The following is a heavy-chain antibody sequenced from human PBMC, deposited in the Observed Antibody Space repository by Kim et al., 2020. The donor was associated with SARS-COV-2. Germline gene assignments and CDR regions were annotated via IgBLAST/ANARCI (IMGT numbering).Heavy chain of an antibody. CDR3: ATTHYYGSGSYVTDY. J-gene: IGHJ4*02. D-gene: IGHD3-10*01. CDR1: GFTFSSYW. CDR2: IKQDGSEK. Sequence: GGSLRLSCAASGFTFSSYWMSWVRQAPGKGLEWVANIKQDGSEKYYVDSVKGRFTISRDNAKNSLYLQMNSLRAEDTAVYYCATTHYYGSGSYVTDYWGQGTLVTVSS. V-gene: IGHV3-7*01.